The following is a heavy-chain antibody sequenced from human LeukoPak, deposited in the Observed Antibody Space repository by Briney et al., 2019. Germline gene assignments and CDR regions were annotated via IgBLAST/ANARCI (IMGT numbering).Heavy chain of an antibody. CDR1: GGSISSGGYY. CDR2: IYHSGST. CDR3: AREESTYYDFWSGPDAFDI. D-gene: IGHD3-3*01. J-gene: IGHJ3*02. Sequence: PSETLSLTCTVSGGSISSGGYYWSWIRQPPGKGLEWIGYIYHSGSTYYNPSLKSRVTISVDRSKNQFSLKLSSVTAADTAVYYCAREESTYYDFWSGPDAFDIWGQGTMVTVSS. V-gene: IGHV4-30-2*01.